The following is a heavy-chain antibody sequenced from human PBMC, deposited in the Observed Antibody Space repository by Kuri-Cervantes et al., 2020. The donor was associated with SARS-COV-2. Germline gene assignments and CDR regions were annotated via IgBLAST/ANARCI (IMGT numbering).Heavy chain of an antibody. CDR3: AKVLVGFSYLDAFDI. CDR2: ISSNGGST. V-gene: IGHV3-64*01. CDR1: GFTFSSYA. D-gene: IGHD3-10*01. Sequence: GGSLRLSCAASGFTFSSYAMHWVRQAPGKGLEYVSAISSNGGSTYYANSVKGRFTISRDNSKNTLYLQMNSLRAEDTAVYYCAKVLVGFSYLDAFDIWGQGTMVTVSS. J-gene: IGHJ3*02.